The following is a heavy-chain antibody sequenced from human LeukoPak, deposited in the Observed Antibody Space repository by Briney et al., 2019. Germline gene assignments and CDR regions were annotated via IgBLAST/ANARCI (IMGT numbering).Heavy chain of an antibody. CDR3: VRNYGSGIYGYGLEV. CDR2: IWNDGSNK. V-gene: IGHV3-33*01. J-gene: IGHJ6*02. D-gene: IGHD3-10*01. CDR1: GFILSDYG. Sequence: PGGSLRLSCVASGFILSDYGMHWVRQDPGKGLEWVAVIWNDGSNKYYADSVKGRLTISRDTSENTLFLQMNSLRAEDTAVYYCVRNYGSGIYGYGLEVWGQGTTVTVSS.